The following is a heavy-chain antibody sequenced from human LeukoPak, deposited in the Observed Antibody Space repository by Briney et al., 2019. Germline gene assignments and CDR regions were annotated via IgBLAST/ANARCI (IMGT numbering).Heavy chain of an antibody. D-gene: IGHD3-9*01. V-gene: IGHV1-2*02. CDR3: ARNFDMKGFDP. CDR1: GYTFTGYY. J-gene: IGHJ5*02. Sequence: ASVKVSCKASGYTFTGYYMNWVRQAPGQGLEWMGWINSDSGFTKYAQKFQGRVTMTRDTSITTVYTDLTRLTSDDTAVYYCARNFDMKGFDPWGQGTLVTVSS. CDR2: INSDSGFT.